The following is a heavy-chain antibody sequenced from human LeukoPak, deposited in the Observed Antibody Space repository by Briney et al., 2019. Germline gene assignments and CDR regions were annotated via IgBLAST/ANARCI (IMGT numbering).Heavy chain of an antibody. D-gene: IGHD4-17*01. CDR2: IYPGDSDT. CDR3: ARTTVTRNYYYYMDV. V-gene: IGHV5-51*01. CDR1: GYSFTSYW. Sequence: GESLKISCKGSGYSFTSYWIGWVRQMPGKGLEWMGIIYPGDSDTRYSPSFQGQVTISADKSISTAYLQWSSLKASDTAMYYCARTTVTRNYYYYMDVWGKGTTVTVSS. J-gene: IGHJ6*03.